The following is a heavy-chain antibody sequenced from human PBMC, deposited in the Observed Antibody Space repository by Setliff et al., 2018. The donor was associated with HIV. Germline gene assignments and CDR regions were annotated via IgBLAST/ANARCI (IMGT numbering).Heavy chain of an antibody. CDR1: GGSISSGSYY. J-gene: IGHJ4*02. CDR3: ARENGGYDFGSDY. Sequence: KPSETLSLTCTVSGGSISSGSYYWSWIRQPAGKGLEWIGRIYTSGSTNYNPSLKSRVTISVDTSKNQFSLKLSSVTAADTAVYYCARENGGYDFGSDYWGQGTLVTVSS. CDR2: IYTSGST. D-gene: IGHD5-12*01. V-gene: IGHV4-61*02.